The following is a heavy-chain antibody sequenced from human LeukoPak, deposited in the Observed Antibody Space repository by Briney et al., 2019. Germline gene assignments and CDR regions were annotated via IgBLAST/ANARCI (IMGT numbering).Heavy chain of an antibody. CDR2: ISYSGST. CDR1: GGSISSYY. J-gene: IGHJ3*02. D-gene: IGHD5-18*01. V-gene: IGHV4-59*01. CDR3: ATTGYRGFDI. Sequence: SETLSLTCTVSGGSISSYYWSWIRQPPGKGLEWIGYISYSGSTNYNPSLKSRVTISVETSKNQFSLKLSSVTAADTAVYYCATTGYRGFDIWGQGTMVTVSS.